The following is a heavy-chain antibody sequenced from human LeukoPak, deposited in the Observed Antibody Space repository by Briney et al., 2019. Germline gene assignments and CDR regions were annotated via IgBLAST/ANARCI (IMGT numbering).Heavy chain of an antibody. V-gene: IGHV4-59*01. CDR3: ARDIDWQWRYFDL. CDR1: GGSISNYY. Sequence: PSETLSLTCTVSGGSISNYYWYWMRQPPGKGLEWIAYTYYSGNPNYNPSLKSRATISVDTSKNQFSLKLSSVTAADTAVYYCARDIDWQWRYFDLWGRGTLVTVSS. D-gene: IGHD6-19*01. J-gene: IGHJ2*01. CDR2: TYYSGNP.